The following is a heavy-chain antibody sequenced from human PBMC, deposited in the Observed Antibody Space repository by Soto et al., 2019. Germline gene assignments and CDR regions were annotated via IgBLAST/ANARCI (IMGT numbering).Heavy chain of an antibody. Sequence: SETLSLTCTVSGGSISTYYWSWIRQPPGQGLEWIGYIYYSDNTNYNPSLNNRVTMSLDTSKNQFSLNLRSVTAADTAVYYCAREAGEEDSGSGYYYYYYGLDGWGQGTTVTVAS. CDR2: IYYSDNT. J-gene: IGHJ6*02. V-gene: IGHV4-59*01. D-gene: IGHD5-12*01. CDR1: GGSISTYY. CDR3: AREAGEEDSGSGYYYYYYGLDG.